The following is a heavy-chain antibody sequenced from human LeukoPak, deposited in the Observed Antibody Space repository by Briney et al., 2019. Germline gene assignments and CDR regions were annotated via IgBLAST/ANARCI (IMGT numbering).Heavy chain of an antibody. J-gene: IGHJ5*02. Sequence: GGSLRLSCAASGFTFSSYAMSWVRQAPGKGLEWVSAISGSGGSTYYADSVKGRFTISRDNSKNTLYLQMNSLRAEDTAVYYCAKAVYYYDSSGSLLPRWFDPWGQGTLVTVSS. CDR2: ISGSGGST. CDR1: GFTFSSYA. V-gene: IGHV3-23*01. D-gene: IGHD3-22*01. CDR3: AKAVYYYDSSGSLLPRWFDP.